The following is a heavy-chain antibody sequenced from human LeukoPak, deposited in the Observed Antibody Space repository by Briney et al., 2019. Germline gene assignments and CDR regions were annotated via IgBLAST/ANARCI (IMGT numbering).Heavy chain of an antibody. D-gene: IGHD3-22*01. CDR1: GGSISSSSYY. J-gene: IGHJ5*02. V-gene: IGHV4-39*07. CDR2: IYHSGST. Sequence: SETLSLTCTVSGGSISSSSYYWGWIRQPPGKGLEWSGSIYHSGSTNYNPSLKSRVTISVDTSKNQFSLKLSSVTAADTAVYYCARGRNGNSYYYDSSGPTPFDPWGQGTLVTVSS. CDR3: ARGRNGNSYYYDSSGPTPFDP.